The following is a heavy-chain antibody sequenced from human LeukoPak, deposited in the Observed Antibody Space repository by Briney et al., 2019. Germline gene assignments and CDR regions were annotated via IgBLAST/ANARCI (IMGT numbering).Heavy chain of an antibody. D-gene: IGHD4-17*01. CDR3: ARARGGDYTTNAYYFDY. CDR1: GGSISSSNW. Sequence: PSGTLSLTCAVSGGSISSSNWWSWVRQSPGKGLEWIGEIYHSGSANYNPSLDSRITISVDTSKNQFSLKLSSVTAADTAVYYCARARGGDYTTNAYYFDYWGQGTLVTVSS. J-gene: IGHJ4*02. V-gene: IGHV4-4*02. CDR2: IYHSGSA.